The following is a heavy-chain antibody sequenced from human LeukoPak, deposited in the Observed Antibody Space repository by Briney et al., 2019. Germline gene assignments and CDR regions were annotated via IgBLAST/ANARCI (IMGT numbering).Heavy chain of an antibody. V-gene: IGHV3-11*01. J-gene: IGHJ4*02. CDR3: ARLTRNDYGDSH. D-gene: IGHD4-17*01. Sequence: GGSLRLSCAASGFTFSTYAMSWVRQAPGKGLEWVSYISSSGSTIYYADSVKGRFTISRDNAKNSLYLQMNSLRAEDTAVYYCARLTRNDYGDSHWGQGTLVTVSS. CDR1: GFTFSTYA. CDR2: ISSSGSTI.